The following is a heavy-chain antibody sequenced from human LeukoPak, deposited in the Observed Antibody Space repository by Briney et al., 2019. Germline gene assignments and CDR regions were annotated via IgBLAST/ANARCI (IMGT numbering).Heavy chain of an antibody. J-gene: IGHJ6*03. CDR1: GFSFSNYA. V-gene: IGHV3-23*01. CDR3: AKQRGALRENYYMGV. CDR2: AGSSSR. Sequence: PGGSLRLSCLASGFSFSNYAMSWVRQAPGKGLEWVSNAGSSSRLYGDSVKGRFSVSRDNSKNTLYLQMNSLRAGDTAVYYCAKQRGALRENYYMGVWGKGTTVTVSS.